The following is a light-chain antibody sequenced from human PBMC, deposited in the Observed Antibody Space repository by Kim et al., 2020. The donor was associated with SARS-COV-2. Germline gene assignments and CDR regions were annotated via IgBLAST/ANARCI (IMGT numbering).Light chain of an antibody. Sequence: SSAVRDRFTITFRASQSISSYLNWYRQKPGKAPKLLIFAASSLQSGVPSRFSGSGSGTDFTLTISSLQPEDFATYFCQQSYSTPYTFGQGTKLEI. V-gene: IGKV1-39*01. CDR2: AAS. J-gene: IGKJ2*01. CDR1: QSISSY. CDR3: QQSYSTPYT.